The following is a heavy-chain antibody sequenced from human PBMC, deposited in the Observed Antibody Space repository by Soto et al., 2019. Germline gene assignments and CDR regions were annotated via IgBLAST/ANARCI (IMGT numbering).Heavy chain of an antibody. V-gene: IGHV4-39*01. CDR1: GGSISSSSYY. CDR3: GRQKDITIFGVAQNPFDP. J-gene: IGHJ5*02. Sequence: QLQLQESGPGLVKPSATLSLTCTVSGGSISSSSYYWGWIRQPPGKGLEWVGSIYYSGSTYSNPSLKSRVTSSVDTSKNQCSLKLSSVTAADTAVYYCGRQKDITIFGVAQNPFDPWGQGTLVTVSS. D-gene: IGHD3-3*01. CDR2: IYYSGST.